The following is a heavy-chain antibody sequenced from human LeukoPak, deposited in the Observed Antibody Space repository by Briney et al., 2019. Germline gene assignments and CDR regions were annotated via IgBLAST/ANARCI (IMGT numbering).Heavy chain of an antibody. CDR1: GGSISSSSYY. D-gene: IGHD2-8*01. Sequence: PSETLSLTCTVSGGSISSSSYYWGWIRQPPGKGLEWIGNIYYSGSTYYNPSLKSRVTISVDTSKNQFSLKLSSVTAADTAVYXXXXDGRGLGFYYYYMDVWGKGTTVTVSS. J-gene: IGHJ6*03. V-gene: IGHV4-39*07. CDR3: XXDGRGLGFYYYYMDV. CDR2: IYYSGST.